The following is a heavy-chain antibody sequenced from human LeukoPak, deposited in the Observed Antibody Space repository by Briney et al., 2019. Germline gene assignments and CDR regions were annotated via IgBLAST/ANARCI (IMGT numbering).Heavy chain of an antibody. CDR2: INPNSGGT. CDR1: GYTFTGYY. D-gene: IGHD3-10*01. CDR3: ARDRVVRGVIITSAPDY. V-gene: IGHV1-2*02. J-gene: IGHJ4*02. Sequence: ASVKVSCKASGYTFTGYYMHWVRQAPGQGLEWMGWINPNSGGTNYAQKFQGRVTMTRDTSISTAYMELSRLRSDDTAVYYCARDRVVRGVIITSAPDYWGQGTLVTVSS.